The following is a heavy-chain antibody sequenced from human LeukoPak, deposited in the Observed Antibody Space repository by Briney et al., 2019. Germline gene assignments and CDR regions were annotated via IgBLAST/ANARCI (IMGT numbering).Heavy chain of an antibody. Sequence: SETLSLTCAVYGGSFSGYYWSWIRQPPGKGLEWLGEINHSGSTNYNPSLKSRVTISVDTSKNQFSLKLSSVTAADTAVYYCANQHHYYYYMDVWGKGTTVTISS. CDR3: ANQHHYYYYMDV. CDR2: INHSGST. J-gene: IGHJ6*03. CDR1: GGSFSGYY. V-gene: IGHV4-34*01.